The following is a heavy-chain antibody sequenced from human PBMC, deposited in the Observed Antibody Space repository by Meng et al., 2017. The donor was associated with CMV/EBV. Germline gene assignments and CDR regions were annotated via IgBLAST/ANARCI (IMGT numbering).Heavy chain of an antibody. CDR2: IYYSGST. V-gene: IGHV4-39*07. CDR1: GGSISSSSYY. Sequence: LSCTVSGGSISSSSYYWGWIRQPPGKGLEWIGSIYYSGSTYYNPSLKSRVTISVDTSKNQFSLKLSSVTAADTAVYYCARYPPKELELQGFDPWGQGTLVTVSS. J-gene: IGHJ5*02. CDR3: ARYPPKELELQGFDP. D-gene: IGHD1-7*01.